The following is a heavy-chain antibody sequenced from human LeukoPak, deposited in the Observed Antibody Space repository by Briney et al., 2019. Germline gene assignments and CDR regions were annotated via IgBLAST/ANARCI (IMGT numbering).Heavy chain of an antibody. D-gene: IGHD6-6*01. CDR3: ARRGSIAARSYYYYYMDV. CDR1: GGSISRYY. J-gene: IGHJ6*03. CDR2: IYTSVSS. V-gene: IGHV4-4*09. Sequence: SETLSLTCTVSGGSISRYYWSWIRQPPGTGLEWIGDIYTSVSSNYNPSLKSRVTISLDTSKNQFSLKLSSVTAADTAVYYCARRGSIAARSYYYYYMDVWGKGTTVTVSS.